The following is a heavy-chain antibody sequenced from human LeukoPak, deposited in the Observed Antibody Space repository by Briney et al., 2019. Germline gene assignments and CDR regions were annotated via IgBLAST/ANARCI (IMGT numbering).Heavy chain of an antibody. J-gene: IGHJ1*01. CDR2: ISSSSSTI. CDR3: AKDSDYFHSSGYYYAFFQH. CDR1: GFTFSNAC. V-gene: IGHV3-48*02. D-gene: IGHD3-22*01. Sequence: PGGSLRLSCAASGFTFSNACMSWVRQAPGKGLEWVSYISSSSSTIYYADSVKGRFTISRDNAKNSLYLQMNSLRDEDTAVYYCAKDSDYFHSSGYYYAFFQHWGQGTLVTVSS.